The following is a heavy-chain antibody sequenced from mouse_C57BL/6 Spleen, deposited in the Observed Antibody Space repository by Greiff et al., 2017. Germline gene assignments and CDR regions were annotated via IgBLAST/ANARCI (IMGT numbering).Heavy chain of an antibody. Sequence: EVQLQESGPGLVKPSQSLSLTCSVTGYSITSGYYWNWIRQFPGNKLEWMGYISYDGSNNYNPSLKNRISITRDTSKNQFFLKLNSVTTEDTATYYCARETGGNYVGYFDVWGTGTTVTVSS. CDR2: ISYDGSN. V-gene: IGHV3-6*01. D-gene: IGHD2-1*01. J-gene: IGHJ1*03. CDR1: GYSITSGYY. CDR3: ARETGGNYVGYFDV.